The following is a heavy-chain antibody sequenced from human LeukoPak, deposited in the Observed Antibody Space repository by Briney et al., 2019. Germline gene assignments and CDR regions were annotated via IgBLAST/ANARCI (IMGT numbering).Heavy chain of an antibody. D-gene: IGHD3-10*01. CDR2: VNPNSGDT. J-gene: IGHJ6*03. CDR1: GYTFTGYY. CDR3: ARGVTGIYYYYYMDV. V-gene: IGHV1-2*02. Sequence: ASVKVSCKASGYTFTGYYMHWVRQAPGQGLEWMGWVNPNSGDTNYAQKFQGRVTMTRDTSISTAYMELSGLRSDDTAVYYCARGVTGIYYYYYMDVWGKGTTVTVSS.